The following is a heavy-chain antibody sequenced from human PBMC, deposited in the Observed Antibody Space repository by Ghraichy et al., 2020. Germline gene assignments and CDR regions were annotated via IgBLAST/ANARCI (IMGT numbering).Heavy chain of an antibody. V-gene: IGHV4-59*01. CDR3: AREHGDQLLYNAFDI. D-gene: IGHD2-2*02. Sequence: SETLSLTCTVSGGSISSYYWSWIRQPPGKGLEWIGYIYYSGSTNYNPSLKSRVTISVDTSKNQFSLKLSSVTAADTAVYYCAREHGDQLLYNAFDIWGQGTMVTVSS. J-gene: IGHJ3*02. CDR1: GGSISSYY. CDR2: IYYSGST.